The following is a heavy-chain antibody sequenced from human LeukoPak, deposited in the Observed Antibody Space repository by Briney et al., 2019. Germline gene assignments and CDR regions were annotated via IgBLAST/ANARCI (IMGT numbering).Heavy chain of an antibody. D-gene: IGHD2-15*01. V-gene: IGHV4-39*01. CDR1: GGSIISTSYY. CDR2: IYYSGNT. CDR3: ARLRPPARIGTPTAGYYMDV. Sequence: TSETLSLTCTVSGGSIISTSYYWGWIRQPPGKGLEWIGSIYYSGNTYYNPSLKSRVTISVDTSKNQFSLKLSSVTAADTAVYYCARLRPPARIGTPTAGYYMDVWGTGTTVTISS. J-gene: IGHJ6*03.